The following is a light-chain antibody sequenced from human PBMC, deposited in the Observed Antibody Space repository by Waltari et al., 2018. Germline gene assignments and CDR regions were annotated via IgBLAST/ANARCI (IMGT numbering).Light chain of an antibody. J-gene: IGKJ5*01. V-gene: IGKV4-1*01. CDR1: QTVMYFPNNKEY. CDR3: QQYITSPVT. CDR2: WSS. Sequence: DIVMTQSPDSLAVSLGERATINCKSSQTVMYFPNNKEYLAWYQQKPGQPPKLLIYWSSTRESGVPDRFSGIGSATNFTLTINSLQAEDVAVYWCQQYITSPVTFGQGTRLEIK.